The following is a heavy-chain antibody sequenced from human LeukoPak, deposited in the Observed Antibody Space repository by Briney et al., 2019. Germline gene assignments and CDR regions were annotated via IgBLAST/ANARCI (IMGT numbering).Heavy chain of an antibody. D-gene: IGHD6-13*01. CDR1: GYTFTDYY. CDR2: IDPNSGGT. J-gene: IGHJ4*02. CDR3: ARQKAAAGHFDY. V-gene: IGHV1-2*02. Sequence: ASVKVSCKASGYTFTDYYIHWVRQAPGQGLEWMGWIDPNSGGTNYAQKFQGRVTMTRDTSISSAYMDLSRLRYDDTAVYYWARQKAAAGHFDYWGQGTLVTVSS.